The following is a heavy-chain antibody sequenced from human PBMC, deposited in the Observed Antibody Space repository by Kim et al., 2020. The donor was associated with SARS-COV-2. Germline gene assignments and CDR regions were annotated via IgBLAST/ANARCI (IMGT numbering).Heavy chain of an antibody. CDR3: AKDYGVVVITFWF. Sequence: GGSLRLSCAASGFTFSSYAMSWVRQAPGKGLEWVSAISGSGGSTYYADSVKGRFTISRDNSKNTLYLQMNSLRAEDMAVYYCAKDYGVVVITFWFWGQGTLVTVSS. J-gene: IGHJ4*02. CDR2: ISGSGGST. V-gene: IGHV3-23*01. D-gene: IGHD3-22*01. CDR1: GFTFSSYA.